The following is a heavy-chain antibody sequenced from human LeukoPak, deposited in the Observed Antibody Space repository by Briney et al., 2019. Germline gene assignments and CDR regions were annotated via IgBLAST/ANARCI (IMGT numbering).Heavy chain of an antibody. V-gene: IGHV3-23*01. D-gene: IGHD6-19*01. Sequence: GGSLRLSCAASGFTFSSYAMNWVRQAPGKGLEWVSAISGSGGNTYYALRTYYVDSVKGRFTISRDNSKNTLYLQMNSLRAEDTAVYYCAKEGKQWLVPPLSNYYYYGMDVWGQGTTVTVSS. CDR3: AKEGKQWLVPPLSNYYYYGMDV. J-gene: IGHJ6*02. CDR2: ISGSGGNTYYALRT. CDR1: GFTFSSYA.